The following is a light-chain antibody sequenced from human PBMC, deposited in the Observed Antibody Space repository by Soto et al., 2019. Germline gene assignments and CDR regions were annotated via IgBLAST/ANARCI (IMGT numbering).Light chain of an antibody. V-gene: IGKV1-5*03. CDR3: QHYNTYPYT. J-gene: IGKJ3*01. Sequence: IQMSQSPSTWSGPVPDRVTITCRASQTISSWLAWYQQKPGKAPKLLIYKASTLKSGVPSRFSGSGSGTEFTLTISGLQPDDFATYYCQHYNTYPYTFGPGTKVDIK. CDR1: QTISSW. CDR2: KAS.